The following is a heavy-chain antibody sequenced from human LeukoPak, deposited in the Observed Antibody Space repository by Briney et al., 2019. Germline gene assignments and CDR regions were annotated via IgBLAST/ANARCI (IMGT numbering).Heavy chain of an antibody. D-gene: IGHD1-26*01. CDR2: ISGSGGST. J-gene: IGHJ4*02. CDR1: GFTFSSYA. Sequence: GGSLRLSCAASGFTFSSYAMSWVRQAPGKGLEWVSAISGSGGSTYYADSVKGRFTISRDNSMNTLYLQMNSLRAEDTAVYYCASDGISGSYRSDYWGQGTLVTVSS. CDR3: ASDGISGSYRSDY. V-gene: IGHV3-23*01.